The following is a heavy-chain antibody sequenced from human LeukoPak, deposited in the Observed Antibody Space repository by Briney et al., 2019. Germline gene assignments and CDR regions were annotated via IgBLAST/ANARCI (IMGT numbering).Heavy chain of an antibody. CDR1: GFTFSSYA. Sequence: GWSLRLSCAASGFTFSSYAMHWVRQAPGKGLEYVSTISSNGGSTYYADSVKGRFIISRDNSKNTLYLQMGSLRAEDMAVFYCARENTFFDLWGQGALVIVSS. CDR3: ARENTFFDL. V-gene: IGHV3-64*02. CDR2: ISSNGGST. J-gene: IGHJ4*02.